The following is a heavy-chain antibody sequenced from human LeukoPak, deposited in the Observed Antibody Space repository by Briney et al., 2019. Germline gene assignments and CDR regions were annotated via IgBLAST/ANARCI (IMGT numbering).Heavy chain of an antibody. J-gene: IGHJ6*02. Sequence: GASVKVSCKASGYTFTSYAMHWVRQAPGQGLEWMGGIIPIFGTANYAQKFQGRVTITADESTSTAYMELSSLRSEDTAVFYCARVALGRRWLQTSYYYGMDVWGQGTTVTVSS. D-gene: IGHD5-24*01. CDR2: IIPIFGTA. CDR3: ARVALGRRWLQTSYYYGMDV. CDR1: GYTFTSYA. V-gene: IGHV1-69*13.